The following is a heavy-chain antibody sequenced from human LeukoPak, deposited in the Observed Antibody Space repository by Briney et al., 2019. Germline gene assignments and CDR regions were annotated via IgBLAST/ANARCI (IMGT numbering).Heavy chain of an antibody. J-gene: IGHJ5*02. CDR1: GYSFTSNY. Sequence: GASVKVSCKASGYSFTSNYIHWVRQAPGQGLEWMGMIYPRDGSTSYAQKFQGRVTMTRNASISTAYMELSSLRSEDTAVYYCAREDYDIHWFDPWGQGTLVTVSS. V-gene: IGHV1-46*01. D-gene: IGHD3-9*01. CDR3: AREDYDIHWFDP. CDR2: IYPRDGST.